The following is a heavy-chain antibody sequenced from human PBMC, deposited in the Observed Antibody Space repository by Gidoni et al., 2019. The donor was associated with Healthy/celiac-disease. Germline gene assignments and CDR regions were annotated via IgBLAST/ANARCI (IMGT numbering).Heavy chain of an antibody. V-gene: IGHV3-23*04. CDR1: GFTFSSYA. CDR3: ANGGVAGRLVGYFDY. D-gene: IGHD6-19*01. CDR2: ISGSGGST. J-gene: IGHJ4*02. Sequence: EVQLVESGGGLVQPGGSLRLSCAASGFTFSSYAMSWFRQAPGKGLEWVSAISGSGGSTYYADSVKGRFTISRDNSKNTLYLQMNSLRAEDTAVYYCANGGVAGRLVGYFDYWGQGTLVTVSS.